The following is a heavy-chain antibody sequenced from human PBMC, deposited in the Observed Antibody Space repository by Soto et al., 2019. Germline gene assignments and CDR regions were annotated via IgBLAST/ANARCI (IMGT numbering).Heavy chain of an antibody. CDR1: GFTFSSYS. J-gene: IGHJ4*02. Sequence: EVKLVESGGGLVKPGGSLRLSCAASGFTFSSYSMNWVRQAPGKGLEWVSSISSSSSYIYYADSVKGRFTISRDNAKNSLYLQMNSLRAEDTAVYYCASDRGDVVVPAAVDYWGQGTLVTVSS. CDR2: ISSSSSYI. CDR3: ASDRGDVVVPAAVDY. D-gene: IGHD2-2*01. V-gene: IGHV3-21*01.